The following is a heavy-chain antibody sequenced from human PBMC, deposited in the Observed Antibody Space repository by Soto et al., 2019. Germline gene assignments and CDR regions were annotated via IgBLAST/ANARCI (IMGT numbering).Heavy chain of an antibody. CDR3: ARSPTPYYYDSSGYYDY. Sequence: LETLSLTCTVSGGSVSSGSYYWSWIRQPPGQGLEWIGYIYYSGSTNYNPSLKSRVTISVDTSKNQFSLKLSSVTAADSAVYYCARSPTPYYYDSSGYYDYWGQGTLVTVSS. CDR2: IYYSGST. CDR1: GGSVSSGSYY. V-gene: IGHV4-61*01. D-gene: IGHD3-22*01. J-gene: IGHJ4*02.